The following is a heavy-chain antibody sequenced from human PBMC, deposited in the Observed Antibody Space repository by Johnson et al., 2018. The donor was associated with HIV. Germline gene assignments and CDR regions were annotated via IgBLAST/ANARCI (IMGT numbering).Heavy chain of an antibody. Sequence: VPLVESGGGVVQPGRSLRLSCAASGFIFSSYAVHWVRQAPGKGLEWVAVISDDGTNKFYADSVKGRFTISRDNSKNTMFLQMNSLRPEDTAMYYCASSRYSRRWYEYSGLDMWGQGTKVTVSS. J-gene: IGHJ3*02. CDR1: GFIFSSYA. D-gene: IGHD6-13*01. CDR2: ISDDGTNK. CDR3: ASSRYSRRWYEYSGLDM. V-gene: IGHV3-30*04.